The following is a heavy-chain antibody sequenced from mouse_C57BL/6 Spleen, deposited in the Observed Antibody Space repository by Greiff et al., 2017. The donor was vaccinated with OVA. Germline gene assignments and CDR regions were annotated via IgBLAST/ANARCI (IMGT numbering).Heavy chain of an antibody. CDR3: APLATYYAMDY. Sequence: QVQLQQSGPELVKPGASVKISCKASGYALSSSWMNWVKQRPGKGLEWIGRIYPGDGDTNYNGKFKGKATLTADNSSSSAYMKLSSLTSEDSAVYVRAPLATYYAMDYWGQGTSVTVSS. CDR2: IYPGDGDT. D-gene: IGHD1-1*01. J-gene: IGHJ4*01. V-gene: IGHV1-82*01. CDR1: GYALSSSW.